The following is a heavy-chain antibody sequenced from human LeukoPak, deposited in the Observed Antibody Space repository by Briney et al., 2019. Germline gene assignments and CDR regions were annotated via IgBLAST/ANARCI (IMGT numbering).Heavy chain of an antibody. V-gene: IGHV4-30-4*01. J-gene: IGHJ4*02. Sequence: PHTLSLTCNVSGGFISDGDHYWNWIRQPPGKGLEWIGYIYYLGSTYYNPSLKSRVIISVDTSKNQFSLKLNSVAAADTAVYYCARQNGGYLGWFDYWGQGTLVTVSS. D-gene: IGHD3-22*01. CDR1: GGFISDGDHY. CDR3: ARQNGGYLGWFDY. CDR2: IYYLGST.